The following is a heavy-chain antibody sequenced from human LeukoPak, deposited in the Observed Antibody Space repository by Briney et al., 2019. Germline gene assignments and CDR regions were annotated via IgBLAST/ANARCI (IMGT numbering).Heavy chain of an antibody. CDR1: GFSFSGYV. CDR2: IRRDGSYK. CDR3: AKDRGYGIDV. J-gene: IGHJ6*04. V-gene: IGHV3-30*02. Sequence: GGSLRLSCAASGFSFSGYVVYWVRQAPGKGLEGVAVIRRDGSYKDYADSVKGRFTISRDNHKYTVSLEMNSLRPEDTAVYYCAKDRGYGIDVWGKGTTVTVSS.